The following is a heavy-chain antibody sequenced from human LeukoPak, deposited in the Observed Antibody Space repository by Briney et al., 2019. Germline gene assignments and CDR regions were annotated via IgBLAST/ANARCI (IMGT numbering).Heavy chain of an antibody. CDR1: GFTFSIYW. V-gene: IGHV3-74*01. J-gene: IGHJ4*02. Sequence: GGSLRLSCAASGFTFSIYWLHWVRQAPGKGLVGVSRINRDGSSTTYGDSVNGRFTISRDYAKNTLYMYIHSLRAEDTSVYYCAREYYDSSGSPYFDYWGQGTLVTVSS. CDR2: INRDGSST. CDR3: AREYYDSSGSPYFDY. D-gene: IGHD3-22*01.